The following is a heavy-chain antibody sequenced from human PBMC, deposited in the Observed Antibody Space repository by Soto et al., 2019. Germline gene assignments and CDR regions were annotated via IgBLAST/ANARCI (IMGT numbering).Heavy chain of an antibody. D-gene: IGHD2-2*01. V-gene: IGHV3-49*03. CDR2: IRSKAYGETT. CDR3: TRYTYTSRYSYYGMDV. Sequence: LRLSCTGSGFSFGDYAMSWSRQAPGKGLEWVGVIRSKAYGETTDYAASVKGRFTILRDDSKSIAYLQMNSLQSEDTGVYYCTRYTYTSRYSYYGMDVWGHGTTVTVSS. J-gene: IGHJ6*02. CDR1: GFSFGDYA.